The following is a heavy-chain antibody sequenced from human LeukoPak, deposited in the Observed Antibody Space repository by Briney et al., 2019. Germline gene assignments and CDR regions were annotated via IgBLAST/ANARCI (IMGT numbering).Heavy chain of an antibody. Sequence: ASVKVSCRASGYTFTGYYIHWVRQAPGQGLEWMGIINPGGGSTSYAQKFQGRVTMTRDTSTSTVYMELSSLRSEDTAVYYCTTSVFMVFDYWGQGTLVTVSS. CDR3: TTSVFMVFDY. D-gene: IGHD4/OR15-4a*01. J-gene: IGHJ4*02. CDR2: INPGGGST. CDR1: GYTFTGYY. V-gene: IGHV1-46*03.